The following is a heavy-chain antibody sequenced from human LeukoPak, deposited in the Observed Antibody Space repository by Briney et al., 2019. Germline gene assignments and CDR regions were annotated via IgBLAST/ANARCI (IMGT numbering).Heavy chain of an antibody. V-gene: IGHV3-23*01. CDR3: AKYFWSGYYVVYYYYGMDV. D-gene: IGHD3-3*01. CDR2: ICDSGGST. CDR1: GSTFSSYA. J-gene: IGHJ6*02. Sequence: GGSLRLSCAASGSTFSSYAMSWVRQAPGKGLEWVSAICDSGGSTYYAPSVKGRFTISRDNSKNTLYLQMNSLRAEYTALYHCAKYFWSGYYVVYYYYGMDVWGQGTTVTVPS.